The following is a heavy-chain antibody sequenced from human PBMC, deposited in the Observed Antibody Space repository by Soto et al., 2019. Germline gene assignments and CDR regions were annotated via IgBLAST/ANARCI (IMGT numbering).Heavy chain of an antibody. CDR1: GYTFYSHS. Sequence: ASVKVSCKASGYTFYSHSISWVRQAPGQGLEWMGRISADNGNTKYAQKFRGRVTMTTDTSTSTVYMGLRNLRSDDTAVYYCARCIQQDYYYGMDVWGQGTTVTVSS. D-gene: IGHD5-18*01. J-gene: IGHJ6*02. CDR3: ARCIQQDYYYGMDV. V-gene: IGHV1-18*01. CDR2: ISADNGNT.